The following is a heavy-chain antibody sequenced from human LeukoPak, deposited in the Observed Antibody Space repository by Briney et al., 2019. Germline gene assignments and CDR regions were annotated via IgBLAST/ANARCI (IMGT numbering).Heavy chain of an antibody. CDR2: INYDGSST. CDR3: ARGPMVRGVITFDY. D-gene: IGHD3-10*01. V-gene: IGHV3-74*01. CDR1: GFTFSSYW. Sequence: GGSLRLSCAASGFTFSSYWMHWVRQAPGKGLVWVSRINYDGSSTSYADSVKGRFTISRDNAKNTLYLQMNSLRAEDTAVYYWARGPMVRGVITFDYWGQGTLVTVSS. J-gene: IGHJ4*02.